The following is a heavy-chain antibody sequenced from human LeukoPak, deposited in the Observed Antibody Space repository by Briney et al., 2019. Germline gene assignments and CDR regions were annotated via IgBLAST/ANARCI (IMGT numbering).Heavy chain of an antibody. Sequence: PSETLSLTCSVSGGTIGSHYWNWIRQPPGKGLEWIGYIYYTGSTSYNPSLKSRVTISVDTSRNQFSLKVYTVTAADTAVYYCARFAGGASGYFYYMDVWGKGTTVTVSS. CDR1: GGTIGSHY. V-gene: IGHV4-59*08. CDR2: IYYTGST. J-gene: IGHJ6*03. D-gene: IGHD5-12*01. CDR3: ARFAGGASGYFYYMDV.